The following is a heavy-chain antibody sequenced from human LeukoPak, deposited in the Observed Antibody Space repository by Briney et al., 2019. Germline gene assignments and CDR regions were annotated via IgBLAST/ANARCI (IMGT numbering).Heavy chain of an antibody. V-gene: IGHV3-66*01. D-gene: IGHD1-26*01. CDR1: GFTVSFNY. Sequence: GGSLRLSFAASGFTVSFNYMNWVRQAPGKGLEWVSVIYSDGSTDYADSVKGRFSISRDNSKNTLYLQMNSLRAEDTAVYYCARRVGATTRDYWGQGTLVTVSS. CDR3: ARRVGATTRDY. J-gene: IGHJ4*02. CDR2: IYSDGST.